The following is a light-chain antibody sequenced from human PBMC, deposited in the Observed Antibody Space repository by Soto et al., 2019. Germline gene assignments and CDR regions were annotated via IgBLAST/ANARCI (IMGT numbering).Light chain of an antibody. V-gene: IGLV2-14*01. CDR3: SSYTSSSTPLYV. CDR2: DVS. J-gene: IGLJ1*01. CDR1: SSDVCGYNY. Sequence: QSALTQPASVSGSPGQSITISCTGTSSDVCGYNYVSWYQQHPGKAPKLMIYDVSNRPSGVSNRFSGSKPGNTASLTISGLQAEDEADYYCSSYTSSSTPLYVFGTGTKVTVL.